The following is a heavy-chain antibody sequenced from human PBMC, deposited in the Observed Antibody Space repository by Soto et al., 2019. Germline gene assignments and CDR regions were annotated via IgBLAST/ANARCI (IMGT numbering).Heavy chain of an antibody. CDR3: ARESYCCGYCPTSGGDY. Sequence: QVQLQESGPGLVKPSETLSLTCTVSGGSISSYYWSWIRQPAGKGLEWIGRIYTSGSTNYNPSLKSRVTMSVDTSKNQFSLKLSSVTAADTAVHYCARESYCCGYCPTSGGDYWGQGTLVTVSS. D-gene: IGHD2-21*02. CDR2: IYTSGST. CDR1: GGSISSYY. V-gene: IGHV4-4*07. J-gene: IGHJ4*02.